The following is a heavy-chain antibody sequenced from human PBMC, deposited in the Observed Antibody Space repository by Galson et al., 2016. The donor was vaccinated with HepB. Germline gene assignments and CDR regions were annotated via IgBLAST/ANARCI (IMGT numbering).Heavy chain of an antibody. CDR1: GYTFASYW. Sequence: QSGAEVKKPGESLKISCRGSGYTFASYWIGWVRQMPGKGLEWMGIIYPGDFDIRYSPSFQVPVTFPVDKSISTAYLQWSSLTASDTAMYYCARSLTGSYDFWGGIYNYYSLDVWGQGTTVIVS. J-gene: IGHJ6*02. CDR2: IYPGDFDI. V-gene: IGHV5-51*01. D-gene: IGHD3-3*01. CDR3: ARSLTGSYDFWGGIYNYYSLDV.